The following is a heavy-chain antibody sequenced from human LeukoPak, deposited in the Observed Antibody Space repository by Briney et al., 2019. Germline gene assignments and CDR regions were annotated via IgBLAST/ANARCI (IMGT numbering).Heavy chain of an antibody. D-gene: IGHD4-23*01. CDR3: ARDRGYSTFDY. CDR1: GFIMSDFE. CDR2: MKEDGGEI. Sequence: GGSLRLSCLTSGFIMSDFEMTWVRQAPGKGLEWVANMKEDGGEINYVDSVKGRFTISRDNAKNSLFLQMNSLRVDDTAVYYCARDRGYSTFDYWGQGTLVTVSS. J-gene: IGHJ4*02. V-gene: IGHV3-7*01.